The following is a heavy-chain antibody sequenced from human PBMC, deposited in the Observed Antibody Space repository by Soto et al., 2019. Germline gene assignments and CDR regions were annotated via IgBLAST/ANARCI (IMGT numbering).Heavy chain of an antibody. Sequence: EVQLVESGGGLVQPGGSLRLSCAASGFTVSSNYMSWVRQAPGKGLEWVSVIYSGGSTYYADSVKGRFTISRHNSKNTLYLQMNSLRAEDKAVYYCAKDMEYRGSGPTGTGGGVDYWGQGTLVTVSS. D-gene: IGHD2-15*01. CDR2: IYSGGST. CDR1: GFTVSSNY. V-gene: IGHV3-53*04. J-gene: IGHJ4*02. CDR3: AKDMEYRGSGPTGTGGGVDY.